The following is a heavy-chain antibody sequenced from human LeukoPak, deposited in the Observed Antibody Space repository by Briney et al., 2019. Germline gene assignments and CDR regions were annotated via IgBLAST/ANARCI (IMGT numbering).Heavy chain of an antibody. CDR2: INHSGST. CDR1: GGSFSGYY. CDR3: ARGLSAVDY. Sequence: SETLSLTCAVYGGSFSGYYWSWIRQPPGKGLEWIGEINHSGSTNYNPSLKSRVTISVDTSKNQFSLKLSSVTAADTAVYYCARGLSAVDYWGQGTLVTVSS. J-gene: IGHJ4*02. V-gene: IGHV4-34*01.